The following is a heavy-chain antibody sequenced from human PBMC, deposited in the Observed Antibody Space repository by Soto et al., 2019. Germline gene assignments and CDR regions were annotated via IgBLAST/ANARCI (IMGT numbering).Heavy chain of an antibody. CDR2: IIPIFGTA. J-gene: IGHJ5*02. CDR1: GGTFSSYA. V-gene: IGHV1-69*13. CDR3: ARDAEPICGGDCYNWFDP. D-gene: IGHD2-21*02. Sequence: ASVKVSCKASGGTFSSYAISWVRQAPGQGLEWMGGIIPIFGTANYAQKFQGRVTITADESTSTAYMELSSLRSEDTAVYYCARDAEPICGGDCYNWFDPWGQGTLVTVS.